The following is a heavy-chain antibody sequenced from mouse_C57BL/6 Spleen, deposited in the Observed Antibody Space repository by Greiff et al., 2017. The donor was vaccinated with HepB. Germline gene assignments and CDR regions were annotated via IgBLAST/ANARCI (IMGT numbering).Heavy chain of an antibody. D-gene: IGHD3-3*01. V-gene: IGHV3-6*01. CDR1: GYSITSGYY. CDR2: ISYDGSN. J-gene: IGHJ2*01. Sequence: DVQLQESGPGLVKPSQSLSLTCSVTGYSITSGYYWNWIRQFPGNKLEWMGYISYDGSNNYNPSLKNRISITRDTSKNQFFLKLNSVTTQDTATYYCAREEVLREGFFDYWSQGTTLTVSS. CDR3: AREEVLREGFFDY.